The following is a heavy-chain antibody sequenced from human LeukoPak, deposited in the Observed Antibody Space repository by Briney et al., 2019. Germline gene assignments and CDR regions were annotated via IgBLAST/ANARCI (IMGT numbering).Heavy chain of an antibody. V-gene: IGHV3-21*01. J-gene: IGHJ4*02. CDR1: GFTFSSYS. Sequence: PGGSLLSCAASGFTFSSYSMNWVRQAPGKGLEWVSSISSSSYIYYADSVKGRFTISRDNAKNSLYLQMNSLRAVDTAVYYCARVGPSIDYWGQGTLVTVSS. CDR2: ISSSSYI. D-gene: IGHD3-10*01. CDR3: ARVGPSIDY.